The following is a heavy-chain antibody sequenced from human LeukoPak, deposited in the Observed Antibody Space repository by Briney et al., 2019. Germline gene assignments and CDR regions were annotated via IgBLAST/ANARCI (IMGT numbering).Heavy chain of an antibody. CDR2: ISYDGSNK. D-gene: IGHD2-2*01. CDR1: GFTFSSYA. Sequence: PGGSLRLFCAASGFTFSSYAMHWVGQAPSKGPPRVAVISYDGSNKYYADSVKGRFTISRDNSKNTLYLQMNSLRAEDTAVYYCARVSRPAGSFDYWGQGTLVTVSS. CDR3: ARVSRPAGSFDY. J-gene: IGHJ4*02. V-gene: IGHV3-30*04.